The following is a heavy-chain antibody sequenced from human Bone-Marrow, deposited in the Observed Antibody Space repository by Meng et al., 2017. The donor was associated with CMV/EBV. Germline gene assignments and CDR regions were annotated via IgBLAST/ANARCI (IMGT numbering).Heavy chain of an antibody. CDR3: ARVRKDSSSWYGSDY. CDR1: GYTFTGYY. Sequence: GYTFTGYYMHWVRQAPGQGLEWMGWINHNSGGTNYAQKFQGRVTMTRDTSISTAYMELSRLRSDDTAVYYCARVRKDSSSWYGSDYWGQGTLVTVSS. D-gene: IGHD6-13*01. V-gene: IGHV1-2*02. CDR2: INHNSGGT. J-gene: IGHJ4*02.